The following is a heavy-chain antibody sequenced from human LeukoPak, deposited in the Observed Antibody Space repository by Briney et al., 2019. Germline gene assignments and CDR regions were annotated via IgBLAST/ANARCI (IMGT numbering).Heavy chain of an antibody. D-gene: IGHD2-21*02. Sequence: PSETLSLTCTVSGGSISSYYWSWIRQPPGKGLEWIGYIYYSGSTYYNPSLKSRVTISVDTSKNQFSLKLSSVTAADTAVYYCARAIVVVTADCYYFDYWGQGTLVTVSS. CDR2: IYYSGST. CDR3: ARAIVVVTADCYYFDY. CDR1: GGSISSYY. J-gene: IGHJ4*02. V-gene: IGHV4-59*12.